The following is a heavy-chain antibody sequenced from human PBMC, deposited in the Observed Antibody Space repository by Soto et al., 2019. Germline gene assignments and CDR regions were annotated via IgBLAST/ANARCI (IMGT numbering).Heavy chain of an antibody. Sequence: GGSLRLSCAASGFTFSSYAMSWVRQAPGKGLEWVSAISGSGGSTYYADSVKGRFTISRDNSKNTLYLQMNSLRAEDTAVYYCAKVGLGYCSSTSCHYYYYGMDVWGQGTTVTVS. J-gene: IGHJ6*02. CDR1: GFTFSSYA. CDR2: ISGSGGST. CDR3: AKVGLGYCSSTSCHYYYYGMDV. V-gene: IGHV3-23*01. D-gene: IGHD2-2*01.